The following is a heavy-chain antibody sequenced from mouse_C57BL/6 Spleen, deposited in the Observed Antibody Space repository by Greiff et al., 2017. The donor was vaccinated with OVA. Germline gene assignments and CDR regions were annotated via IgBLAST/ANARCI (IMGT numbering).Heavy chain of an antibody. CDR3: AREDYGSSYYFDV. Sequence: DVQLQESGGGLVKPGGSLKLSCAASGFTFSSYAMSWVRQTPEKRLEWVATISDGGSYTYYPDNVKGRFTISRDNAKNNLYLQMSHLKSEDTAMYYCAREDYGSSYYFDVWGTGTTVTVSS. V-gene: IGHV5-4*01. CDR2: ISDGGSYT. CDR1: GFTFSSYA. J-gene: IGHJ1*03. D-gene: IGHD1-1*01.